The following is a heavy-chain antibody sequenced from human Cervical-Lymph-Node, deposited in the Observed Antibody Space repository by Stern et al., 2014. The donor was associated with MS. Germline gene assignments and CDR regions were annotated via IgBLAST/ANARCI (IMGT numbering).Heavy chain of an antibody. D-gene: IGHD4-23*01. CDR1: GFSLSTSGVG. J-gene: IGHJ5*02. V-gene: IGHV2-5*02. CDR2: IYWDDDK. CDR3: AHSTPTVGGPGFDP. Sequence: QVTLKESGPTLVKPTQTLTLTCTFSGFSLSTSGVGVGWIRQPPGKALEWLALIYWDDDKRHSPSLKDKLTLPKDTSKNQVVLTMTNMDPVDTATYYCAHSTPTVGGPGFDPWGKGTLVTVSS.